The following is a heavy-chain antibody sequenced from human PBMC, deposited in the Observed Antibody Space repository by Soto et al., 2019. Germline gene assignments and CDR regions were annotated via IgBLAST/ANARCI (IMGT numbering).Heavy chain of an antibody. CDR3: AATGYTYGYHFDH. CDR2: IDPSDSST. Sequence: GESLKISCKGSGYTFTSYWITGVGQVPGKGLEWMGRIDPSDSSTNYSPSFQGHVTISTDKSINTAHLQWSSLDVSDTAMYYCAATGYTYGYHFDHWGQGTQVTVPQ. D-gene: IGHD5-18*01. CDR1: GYTFTSYW. J-gene: IGHJ4*02. V-gene: IGHV5-10-1*01.